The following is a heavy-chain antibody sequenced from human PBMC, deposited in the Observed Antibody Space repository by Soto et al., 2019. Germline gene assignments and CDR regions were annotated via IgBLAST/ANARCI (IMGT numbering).Heavy chain of an antibody. J-gene: IGHJ4*02. CDR2: INSDGSST. Sequence: GGSLRLSCAASGFTFSSYWMHWVRQAPGKGLVWVSRINSDGSSTSYADSVKGRFTISRDNAKNTLYLQMNSLRAEDTAVYYGARSEWELLRGYYFDYWGQGTLVTVSS. CDR3: ARSEWELLRGYYFDY. CDR1: GFTFSSYW. V-gene: IGHV3-74*01. D-gene: IGHD1-26*01.